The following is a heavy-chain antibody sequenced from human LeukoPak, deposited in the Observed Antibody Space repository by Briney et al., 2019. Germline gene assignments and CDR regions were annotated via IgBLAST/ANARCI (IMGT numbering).Heavy chain of an antibody. CDR1: GGSISSSSYY. V-gene: IGHV4-39*07. Sequence: SETLSLTCTVSGGSISSSSYYWGWIRQPPGKGLEWIGEINHSGSTNYNPSLKSRVTISVDTSKNQFSLKLSSVTAADTAVYYCARGRSRQPHFDYWGQGTLVTVSS. D-gene: IGHD6-13*01. CDR3: ARGRSRQPHFDY. J-gene: IGHJ4*02. CDR2: INHSGST.